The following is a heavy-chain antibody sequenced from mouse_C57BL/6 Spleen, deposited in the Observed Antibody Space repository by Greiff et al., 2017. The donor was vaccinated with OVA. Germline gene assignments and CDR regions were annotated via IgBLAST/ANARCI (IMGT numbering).Heavy chain of an antibody. Sequence: EVKLVESEGGLVQPGSSMKLSCTASGFTFSDYYMAWVRPVPEKGLEWVANINYDGSSTYYLDSLMSRFIISRDNAKNILYLQMSSLKSEDTATYYCARGGDYYSNYWYFDVWGTGTTVTVSS. CDR2: INYDGSST. V-gene: IGHV5-16*01. CDR1: GFTFSDYY. D-gene: IGHD2-5*01. J-gene: IGHJ1*03. CDR3: ARGGDYYSNYWYFDV.